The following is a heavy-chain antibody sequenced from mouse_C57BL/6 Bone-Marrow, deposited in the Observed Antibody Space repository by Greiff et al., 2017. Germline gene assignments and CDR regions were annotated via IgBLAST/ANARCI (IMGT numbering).Heavy chain of an antibody. CDR1: GYTFTSYW. J-gene: IGHJ1*03. CDR2: IYPGSGST. Sequence: QVQLQQSGAELVKPGASVKMSCKASGYTFTSYWITWVKQRPGQGLEWIGDIYPGSGSTNYNEKFKSKATRTVDTSSSTAYMQLSSLTSEDSAVYYCARKRIYYDYDDWYFDVWGTGTTVTVSS. D-gene: IGHD2-4*01. CDR3: ARKRIYYDYDDWYFDV. V-gene: IGHV1-55*01.